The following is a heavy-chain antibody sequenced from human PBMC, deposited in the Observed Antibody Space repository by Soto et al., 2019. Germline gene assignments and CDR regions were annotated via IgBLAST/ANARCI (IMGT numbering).Heavy chain of an antibody. V-gene: IGHV3-21*01. J-gene: IGHJ4*02. CDR1: GFTFRSYS. CDR2: ISSSSSYI. CDR3: ARDYYDSSDFGFDY. Sequence: GGSLRLSRAASGFTFRSYSMNWVRQAPGKGLEWVSSISSSSSYIYYADSVKGRFTISRDNAKNSLYLQMNSLRAEDTAVYYCARDYYDSSDFGFDYWGQGTLVTVSS. D-gene: IGHD3-22*01.